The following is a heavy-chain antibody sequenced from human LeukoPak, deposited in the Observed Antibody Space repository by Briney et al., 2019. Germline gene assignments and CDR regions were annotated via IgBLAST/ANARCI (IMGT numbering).Heavy chain of an antibody. CDR2: IYYSGST. V-gene: IGHV4-30-4*01. Sequence: PSQTLSLTCTVSGGSISSGDYYRSWIRQPPGKGLEWIGYIYYSGSTYYNPSLKSRVTISVDTSKNQFSLKLSSVTAADTAVYYCARDVREVTTFDYWGQGTLVTVSS. CDR1: GGSISSGDYY. D-gene: IGHD4-17*01. J-gene: IGHJ4*02. CDR3: ARDVREVTTFDY.